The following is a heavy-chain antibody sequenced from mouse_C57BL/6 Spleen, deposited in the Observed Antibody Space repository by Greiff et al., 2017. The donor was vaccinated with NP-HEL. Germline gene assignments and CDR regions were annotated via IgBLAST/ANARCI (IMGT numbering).Heavy chain of an antibody. J-gene: IGHJ4*01. CDR3: AKGGYYSSSYGDAMDY. Sequence: EVQGVESGGGLVKPGGSLKLSCAASGFTFSSYAMSWVRQTPEKRLEWVATISDGGSYTYYPDNVKGRFTISRDNAKNNLYLQKSHLKSEETAMYYGAKGGYYSSSYGDAMDYWGQGTSVTVSS. CDR2: ISDGGSYT. V-gene: IGHV5-4*01. CDR1: GFTFSSYA. D-gene: IGHD1-1*01.